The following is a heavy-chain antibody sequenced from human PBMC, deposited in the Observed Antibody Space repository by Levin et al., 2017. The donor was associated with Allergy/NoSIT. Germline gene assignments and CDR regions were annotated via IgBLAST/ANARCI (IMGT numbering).Heavy chain of an antibody. CDR3: ARGFRGYSYGFDS. V-gene: IGHV4-59*08. CDR2: IHYTGST. CDR1: GDSISSFY. J-gene: IGHJ4*02. D-gene: IGHD5-18*01. Sequence: SETLSLTCTVSGDSISSFYWGWIRQPPGKGLEWIGYIHYTGSTNYSHSLKGRVTISRDMSKNQFSLKLSSVTASDTAMYYCARGFRGYSYGFDSWGQGTLVTVSS.